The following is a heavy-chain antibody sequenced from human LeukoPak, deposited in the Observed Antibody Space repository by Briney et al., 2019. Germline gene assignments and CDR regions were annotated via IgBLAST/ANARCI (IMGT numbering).Heavy chain of an antibody. Sequence: PGGSLRLSCVASGFTFSDYYMSCIRQAPGKGLEWISYISGGSTTIYYADSVKGRFTISRDNAKNSLYLQMNSLRADDTAVYYCARGSRTMSIGWPLFESWGQGTLVTVSS. CDR3: ARGSRTMSIGWPLFES. D-gene: IGHD6-19*01. CDR1: GFTFSDYY. V-gene: IGHV3-11*01. CDR2: ISGGSTTI. J-gene: IGHJ4*02.